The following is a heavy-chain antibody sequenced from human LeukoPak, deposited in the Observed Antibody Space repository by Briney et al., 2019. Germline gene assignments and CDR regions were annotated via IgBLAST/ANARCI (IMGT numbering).Heavy chain of an antibody. CDR1: GGSFNDYY. J-gene: IGHJ4*02. CDR3: ASHYYDFWSGYPHHFDY. D-gene: IGHD3-3*01. V-gene: IGHV4-38-2*01. Sequence: PSKTLSLTCAVYGGSFNDYYWGWIRQPPGKGLEWIGSIYHSGSTYYNPSLKSRVTISVDTSKNQFSLKLSSVTAADTAVYYCASHYYDFWSGYPHHFDYWGQGTLVTVSS. CDR2: IYHSGST.